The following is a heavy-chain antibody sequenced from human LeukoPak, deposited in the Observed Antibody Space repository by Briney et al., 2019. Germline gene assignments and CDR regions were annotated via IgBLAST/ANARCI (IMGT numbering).Heavy chain of an antibody. CDR3: AREEQWLERAFDY. CDR2: INPNSGGT. J-gene: IGHJ4*02. CDR1: GYTFTGYY. V-gene: IGHV1-2*02. D-gene: IGHD6-19*01. Sequence: ASVNVSCMASGYTFTGYYMHWVRQAPGQGLEWMGWINPNSGGTNYAQKFQGRVTMTRDTSISTAYMELSRLRSDDTAVYYCAREEQWLERAFDYWGQGTLVTVSS.